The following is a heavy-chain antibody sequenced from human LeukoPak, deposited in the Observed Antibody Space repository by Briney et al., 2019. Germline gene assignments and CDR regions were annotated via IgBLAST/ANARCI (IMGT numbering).Heavy chain of an antibody. Sequence: ASVKVSCKASGDSFDKFGVTWVRQAPGQGLEWMGWITVDNGNTEYSQKVQGRVTMTTDTSRSTVYMELRSLRSDDTAVYYCARDRFYGTGSLPEGGGMDVWGQGTTVIVSS. D-gene: IGHD3-16*01. CDR1: GDSFDKFG. CDR2: ITVDNGNT. J-gene: IGHJ6*02. CDR3: ARDRFYGTGSLPEGGGMDV. V-gene: IGHV1-18*01.